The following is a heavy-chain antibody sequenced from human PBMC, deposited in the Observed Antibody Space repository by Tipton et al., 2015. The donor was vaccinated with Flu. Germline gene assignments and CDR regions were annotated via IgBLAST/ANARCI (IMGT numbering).Heavy chain of an antibody. J-gene: IGHJ5*02. CDR3: ARRDYSNYVSDPKSWFDP. CDR2: IYHSGST. D-gene: IGHD4-11*01. V-gene: IGHV4-38-2*01. Sequence: TLSLTCAVSGYYISSGYYWGWIRQPPGKGLEWIGSIYHSGSTYYNPSLKSRVTISVDTSKNLFSLNLISVTAADTSVYNCARRDYSNYVSDPKSWFDPWGQGILVTVSS. CDR1: GYYISSGYY.